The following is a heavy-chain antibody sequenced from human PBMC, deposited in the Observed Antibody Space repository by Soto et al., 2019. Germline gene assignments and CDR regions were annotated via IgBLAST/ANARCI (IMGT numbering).Heavy chain of an antibody. Sequence: SETLSLTCSVSVAAVKTYYWRWFRQSAGKGLEWIGRVYSAGAVNYNPSLQSRVTMSLDTSKNQFSLKLSSVTAADTAVYYCARAHAYPVGPKALQGWFDPWGHGTLVTVSS. D-gene: IGHD2-21*01. V-gene: IGHV4-4*07. CDR3: ARAHAYPVGPKALQGWFDP. CDR2: VYSAGAV. J-gene: IGHJ5*02. CDR1: VAAVKTYY.